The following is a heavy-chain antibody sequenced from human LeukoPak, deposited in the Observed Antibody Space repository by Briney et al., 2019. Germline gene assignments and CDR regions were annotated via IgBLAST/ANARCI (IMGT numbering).Heavy chain of an antibody. V-gene: IGHV3-23*01. J-gene: IGHJ4*02. CDR3: AKTRGSGPFDY. D-gene: IGHD3-10*01. CDR2: ISPSGDIL. CDR1: GFMFSDW. Sequence: GGSLRLSCAASGFMFSDWMAWVRQAPGKGLEWVSGISPSGDILYYADSVKGQFTISRDNSKNTVYLQMNSLRAEDTAVYYCAKTRGSGPFDYWGQGTLVTVSS.